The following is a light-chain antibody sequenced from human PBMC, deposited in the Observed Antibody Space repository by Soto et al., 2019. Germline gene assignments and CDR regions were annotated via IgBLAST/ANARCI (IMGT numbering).Light chain of an antibody. J-gene: IGLJ1*01. V-gene: IGLV1-40*01. CDR2: DNN. Sequence: QSVLTQPPSVSGAPGQRVTISCTGSSSNIGAGYDVHWYQQLPGTAPKLLIYDNNNRPSGVPDRFSGSKSGTSASLAITGLQAEDEADYYFQSYDISLSGYVFGTGTKLTVL. CDR1: SSNIGAGYD. CDR3: QSYDISLSGYV.